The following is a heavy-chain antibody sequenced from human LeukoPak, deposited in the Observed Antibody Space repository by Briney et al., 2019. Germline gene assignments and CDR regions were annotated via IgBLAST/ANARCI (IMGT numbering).Heavy chain of an antibody. CDR2: IYYSGST. CDR1: GGSISRYN. V-gene: IGHV4-59*01. D-gene: IGHD6-19*01. J-gene: IGHJ4*02. CDR3: ARDDSSGWYHFDY. Sequence: SETLSLTCTGSGGSISRYNWSWVRQPPGKGLEWIGYIYYSGSTNYNPSLKSRVTISVDTSKNQFSLKLSSVTAADTAVYYCARDDSSGWYHFDYWGQGTLVTVSS.